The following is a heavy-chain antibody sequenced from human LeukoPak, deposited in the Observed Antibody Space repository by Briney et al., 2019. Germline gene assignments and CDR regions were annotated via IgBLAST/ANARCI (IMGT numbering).Heavy chain of an antibody. CDR2: INWSGGTT. Sequence: GGSLRLSCTASGFAFDEHGMSWVRQVPGKGLEWVSGINWSGGTTGYSDPLRGRFTISRTNAKNSLSPQMDSWRAEATPLYSCARAPILSPVYFDSTGQRKLVTASS. CDR1: GFAFDEHG. CDR3: ARAPILSPVYFDS. J-gene: IGHJ4*02. D-gene: IGHD5-24*01. V-gene: IGHV3-20*04.